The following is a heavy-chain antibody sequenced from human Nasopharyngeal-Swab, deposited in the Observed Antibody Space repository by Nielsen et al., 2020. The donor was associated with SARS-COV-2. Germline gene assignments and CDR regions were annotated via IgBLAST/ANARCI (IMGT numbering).Heavy chain of an antibody. J-gene: IGHJ5*02. D-gene: IGHD6-13*01. V-gene: IGHV4-61*01. Sequence: SETLSLTCTVSGGSVSSGSYYWSWIRQPPGKGLERIGYIYYSGSTNYSPSLKSRVTISVDTSKNPFSLKLSSVTAADTAVYYCAREDSSSWSNWFDPWGQGTVVTVSS. CDR2: IYYSGST. CDR3: AREDSSSWSNWFDP. CDR1: GGSVSSGSYY.